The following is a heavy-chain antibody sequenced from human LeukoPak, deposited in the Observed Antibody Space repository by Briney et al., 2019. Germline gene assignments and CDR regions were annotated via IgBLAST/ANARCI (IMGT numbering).Heavy chain of an antibody. D-gene: IGHD5-18*01. Sequence: PSETLSLTCTVSGGSISSGSYYWSWIRQPAGKGLEWIGRIYTSGGTNYSPSLKSRVTISVDTSKNQFSLKLSSVTAADTAVYYCARLVGYSYEYYFDYWGQGTLVTVSS. CDR2: IYTSGGT. CDR3: ARLVGYSYEYYFDY. CDR1: GGSISSGSYY. J-gene: IGHJ4*02. V-gene: IGHV4-61*02.